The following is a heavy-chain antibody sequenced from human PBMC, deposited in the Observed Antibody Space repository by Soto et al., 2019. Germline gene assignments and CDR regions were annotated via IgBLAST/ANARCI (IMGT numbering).Heavy chain of an antibody. D-gene: IGHD1-26*01. CDR1: GGSVSSGSYY. Sequence: QVQLQESGPGLVKPSETLSLTCTVSGGSVSSGSYYWSWIRQPPGKGLEWIGSIYHSGSTYYNPSLKSRVTISVDTSKNQFSLKLSSVTAADTAVYYCARSRSGSYSRLPTPPFDYWGQGTLVTVSS. CDR2: IYHSGST. CDR3: ARSRSGSYSRLPTPPFDY. J-gene: IGHJ4*02. V-gene: IGHV4-39*07.